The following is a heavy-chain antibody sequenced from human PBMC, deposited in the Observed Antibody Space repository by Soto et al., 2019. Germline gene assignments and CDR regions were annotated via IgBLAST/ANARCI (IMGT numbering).Heavy chain of an antibody. CDR3: AHSIAARTDFDY. CDR1: GFSLSTSGLG. Sequence: SGPTLVNPTQPRTLTCTFSGFSLSTSGLGVAWIRQPPGKALEWLALIYWDDDKRYRPSLKSRLTITKDTSKNQVVLTMTNMDPVDTATYYCAHSIAARTDFDYWGQGTLLTVSS. D-gene: IGHD6-6*01. V-gene: IGHV2-5*02. J-gene: IGHJ4*02. CDR2: IYWDDDK.